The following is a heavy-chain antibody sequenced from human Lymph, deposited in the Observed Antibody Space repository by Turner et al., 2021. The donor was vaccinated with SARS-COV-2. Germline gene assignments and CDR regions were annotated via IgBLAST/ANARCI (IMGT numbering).Heavy chain of an antibody. CDR3: ARDLGTYGMDV. CDR1: GIIVSRNY. Sequence: EVQLAETGGGLIQPGGSLRPSCAASGIIVSRNYMNWVRQAPGKGLEWVSVICSGGTTYYAASVEGRFTISRDNSKNTLYLQMNSLRVEDTAVYYCARDLGTYGMDVWGQGTTVTVSS. J-gene: IGHJ6*02. CDR2: ICSGGTT. V-gene: IGHV3-53*02. D-gene: IGHD6-13*01.